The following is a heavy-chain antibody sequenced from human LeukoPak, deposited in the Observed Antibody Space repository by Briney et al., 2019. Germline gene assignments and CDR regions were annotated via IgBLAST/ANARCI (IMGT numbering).Heavy chain of an antibody. Sequence: GRSLRLSCAASGFTFSSYGMHWVRQAPGKGLEWVAVISYDGSNKYYADSVKGRFTISRDNSKNTLYLQMNSLRAEDTAVYYCARDRYYYDSSGYLSGDYWGQGTLVTVSS. D-gene: IGHD3-22*01. CDR1: GFTFSSYG. J-gene: IGHJ4*02. CDR3: ARDRYYYDSSGYLSGDY. V-gene: IGHV3-30*03. CDR2: ISYDGSNK.